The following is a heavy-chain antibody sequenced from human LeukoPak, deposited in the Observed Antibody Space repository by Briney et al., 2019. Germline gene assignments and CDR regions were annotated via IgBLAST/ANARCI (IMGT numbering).Heavy chain of an antibody. V-gene: IGHV3-21*04. Sequence: GGSLRLSCAASGFTFASYGFTWVRQAPGKGLEWVSSISPTYRSSIYYTDSVKGRFTISRDNAKNSLYLQMDSLRAEDTAVYYCARDLRYSSSWYGGLDYWGQGTLVTVSS. CDR1: GFTFASYG. CDR3: ARDLRYSSSWYGGLDY. D-gene: IGHD6-13*01. CDR2: ISPTYRSSI. J-gene: IGHJ4*02.